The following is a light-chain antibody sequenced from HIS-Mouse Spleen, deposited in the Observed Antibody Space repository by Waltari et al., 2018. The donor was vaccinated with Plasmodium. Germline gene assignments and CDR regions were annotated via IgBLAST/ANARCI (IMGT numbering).Light chain of an antibody. V-gene: IGLV3-1*01. J-gene: IGLJ2*01. CDR1: NLGVKF. CDR3: QAWDSSTVV. CDR2: QDS. Sequence: SYELTQPPSVSVSPGQTASIHCSGANLGVKFACWYPQTPGQPPVLVIYQDSKRPSGIPERFSGSNAGNTATLTISGTQAMDEADYYCQAWDSSTVVFGGGTNLTVL.